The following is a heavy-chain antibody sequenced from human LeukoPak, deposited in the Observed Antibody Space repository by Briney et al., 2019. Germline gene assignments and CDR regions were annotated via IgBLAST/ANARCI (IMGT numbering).Heavy chain of an antibody. Sequence: PSESLSLTCTVSGGSISSHYWSWIRQPPGKGLEWIGSIYYSGSTNYNPSLKRRITISVATPKNQFSLKLSSVTAADTAVYYCARGRLTYYYDSSGYPYNWFDPWGQGTLVTVSP. D-gene: IGHD3-22*01. CDR1: GGSISSHY. V-gene: IGHV4-59*11. CDR3: ARGRLTYYYDSSGYPYNWFDP. CDR2: IYYSGST. J-gene: IGHJ5*02.